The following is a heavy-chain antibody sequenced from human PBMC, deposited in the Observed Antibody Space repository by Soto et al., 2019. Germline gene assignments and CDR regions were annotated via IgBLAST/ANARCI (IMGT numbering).Heavy chain of an antibody. J-gene: IGHJ6*02. D-gene: IGHD6-6*01. CDR1: GGSISSYY. CDR2: IYTSGST. V-gene: IGHV4-4*07. CDR3: ARGPGRSKLVRGYYYYGMDV. Sequence: QVQLQESGPGLVKPSETLSLTCTVSGGSISSYYWSWIRQPAGKGLAWIGRIYTSGSTNYNPSLKSRVTMSVDTSKNQFSLKLGSVTAADTAVYYCARGPGRSKLVRGYYYYGMDVWGHGTTVTVSS.